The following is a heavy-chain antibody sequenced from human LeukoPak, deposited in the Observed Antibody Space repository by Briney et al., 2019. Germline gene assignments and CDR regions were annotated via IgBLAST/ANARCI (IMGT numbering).Heavy chain of an antibody. Sequence: SETLSLTCSVSGGSMSTMSYYWGWIRQAPGKGLEWIGSIYYSGITYHNPSLKSRVTISVDTSKKQFSLELTSVTAADTAVYYCARHKRDELWNGYYYYYMDVWGKGTTVTVPS. CDR1: GGSMSTMSYY. CDR2: IYYSGIT. CDR3: ARHKRDELWNGYYYYYMDV. D-gene: IGHD1-1*01. J-gene: IGHJ6*03. V-gene: IGHV4-39*01.